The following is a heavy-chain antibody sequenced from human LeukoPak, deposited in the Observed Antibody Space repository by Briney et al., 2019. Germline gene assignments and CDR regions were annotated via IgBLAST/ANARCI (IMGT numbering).Heavy chain of an antibody. D-gene: IGHD2-21*02. CDR1: GFTFSNYA. J-gene: IGHJ4*02. CDR2: ISSNGGST. CDR3: ARDLRLKELAYCGGDCLDY. V-gene: IGHV3-64*01. Sequence: PGGSLRLSCAASGFTFSNYAMHWVRPAPGKGLEYVSAISSNGGSTYYANSVKGRFTISRDNSKNTLYLQMGSLRAEDMAVYYCARDLRLKELAYCGGDCLDYWGQGTLVTVSS.